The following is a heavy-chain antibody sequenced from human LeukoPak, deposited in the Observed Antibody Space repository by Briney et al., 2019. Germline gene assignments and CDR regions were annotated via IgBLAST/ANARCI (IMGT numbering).Heavy chain of an antibody. D-gene: IGHD3-16*02. CDR1: GGSISTYF. CDR2: MYHTGSS. J-gene: IGHJ6*03. Sequence: SETLSLTCSVSGGSISTYFWTWIRQAPGKGLDWIGYMYHTGSSNYNPSLQSRVAISIDTSKNEFSLKLTSVTPADTAVYYCARGGYRSYYYVDVWGKGTTVIVSS. V-gene: IGHV4-59*01. CDR3: ARGGYRSYYYVDV.